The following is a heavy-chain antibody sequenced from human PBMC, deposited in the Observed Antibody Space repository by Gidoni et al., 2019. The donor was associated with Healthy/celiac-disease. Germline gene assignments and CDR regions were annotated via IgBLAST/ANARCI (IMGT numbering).Heavy chain of an antibody. CDR1: GYSIRSGYY. CDR2: IYHSGST. J-gene: IGHJ4*02. CDR3: AGLYGSGSAGDY. Sequence: QVPLQESVPGLVKPSETLSLTCTVAGYSIRSGYYWGWIRQPPGKGLEWSGSIYHSGSTYYLPSLKSRVTIAVETAKNQFSLKLSSVTAADTAVDYCAGLYGSGSAGDYWGQGTLVTVSS. V-gene: IGHV4-38-2*02. D-gene: IGHD3-10*01.